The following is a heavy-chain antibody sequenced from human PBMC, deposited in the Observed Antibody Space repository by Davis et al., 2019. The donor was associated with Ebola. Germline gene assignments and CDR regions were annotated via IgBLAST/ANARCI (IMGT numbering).Heavy chain of an antibody. CDR1: GFTFSSYA. J-gene: IGHJ4*02. V-gene: IGHV3-23*01. Sequence: GESLKISCAASGFTFSSYAMSWLRQAPGKGLEWVSAISGSGGSSYYADSVKGRFTISRDNSKNTLYLQMNSLRAEDTAVYYCAKDSYGMYYFDYWGQGTLVTVSS. CDR3: AKDSYGMYYFDY. D-gene: IGHD3-16*01. CDR2: ISGSGGSS.